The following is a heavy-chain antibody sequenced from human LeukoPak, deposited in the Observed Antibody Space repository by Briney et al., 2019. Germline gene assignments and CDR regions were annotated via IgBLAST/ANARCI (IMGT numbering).Heavy chain of an antibody. V-gene: IGHV3-30-3*01. CDR1: GYTFTGYY. J-gene: IGHJ3*02. CDR3: ARDQIYYDSSGYPISAFDI. Sequence: SCKASGYTFTGYYMHWVRQAPGKGLEWVAVISYDGSNKYYADSVKGRFTISRDNSKNTLYLQMNSLRAEDTAVYYCARDQIYYDSSGYPISAFDIWGQGTMVTVSS. CDR2: ISYDGSNK. D-gene: IGHD3-22*01.